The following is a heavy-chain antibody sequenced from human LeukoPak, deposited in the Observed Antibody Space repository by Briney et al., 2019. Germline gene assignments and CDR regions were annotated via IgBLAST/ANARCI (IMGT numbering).Heavy chain of an antibody. D-gene: IGHD3-22*01. CDR1: GGSISSGGYS. J-gene: IGHJ3*02. V-gene: IGHV4-30-2*01. CDR2: IYHSGSI. Sequence: PSETLSLTCAVSGGSISSGGYSWSWIRQPPRKGLEWIGYIYHSGSIYYNPSLKSRVTISVDRSKNQFPLKLSSVTAADTAVYYCARVTDYYDSSGYYYGHAFDIWGQGTMVTVSS. CDR3: ARVTDYYDSSGYYYGHAFDI.